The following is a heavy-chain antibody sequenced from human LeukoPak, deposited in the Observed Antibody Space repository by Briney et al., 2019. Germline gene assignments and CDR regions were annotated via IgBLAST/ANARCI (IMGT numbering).Heavy chain of an antibody. CDR1: GGSISSYC. CDR3: ATSHDVKTAPYDL. D-gene: IGHD2-21*01. V-gene: IGHV4-4*09. J-gene: IGHJ5*02. Sequence: SETLSLTCTVSGGSISSYCWSWVRQSPGKGLEWIGYIFTSGRTDYNPSLKSRVTMSVDTSKNQLSMELRFLTAADTAVYYCATSHDVKTAPYDLWGQGTLVAVSS. CDR2: IFTSGRT.